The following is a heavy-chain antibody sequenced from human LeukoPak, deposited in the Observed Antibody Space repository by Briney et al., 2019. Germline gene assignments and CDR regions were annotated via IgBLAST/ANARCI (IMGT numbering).Heavy chain of an antibody. D-gene: IGHD3-10*01. J-gene: IGHJ5*02. CDR2: IHYSGSTTYN. V-gene: IGHV4-59*13. CDR3: ARAPPRGGWFDP. Sequence: SETLSLTCTVAGGSITTYYWNWIRQAPGKGLEWIGYIHYSGSTTYNNYHPSLKSRVTISLDTSKNHFSLRLNSVTAADTAVYFCARAPPRGGWFDPWGQGTLVTVSS. CDR1: GGSITTYY.